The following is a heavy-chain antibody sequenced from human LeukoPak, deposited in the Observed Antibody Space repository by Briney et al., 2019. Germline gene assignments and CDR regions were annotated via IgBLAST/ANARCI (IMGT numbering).Heavy chain of an antibody. CDR3: ARGVPNYVWGSYRYIQNDY. D-gene: IGHD3-16*02. CDR1: GYTLTGYY. V-gene: IGHV1-8*02. CDR2: MNPNSGNT. J-gene: IGHJ4*02. Sequence: VASVKVSCKASGYTLTGYYMHWVRQAPGQGLEWMGWMNPNSGNTGYAQKFQGRVTMTRNTSISTAYMELSSLRSEDTAVYYCARGVPNYVWGSYRYIQNDYWGQGTLVTVSS.